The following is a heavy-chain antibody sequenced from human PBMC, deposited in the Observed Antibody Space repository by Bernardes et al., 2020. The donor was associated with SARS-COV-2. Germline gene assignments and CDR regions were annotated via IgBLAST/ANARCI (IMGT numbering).Heavy chain of an antibody. Sequence: GGSLRLSCAASGFTFDDYAMHWVRQAPGKGLEWVSGISWNSGSIGYADSVKGRFTISRDNAKNSLYLQMNSLRAEDTALYYCAKLGHVRYGSGSYSDYWGQGTLVTVSS. D-gene: IGHD3-10*01. CDR3: AKLGHVRYGSGSYSDY. V-gene: IGHV3-9*01. CDR1: GFTFDDYA. CDR2: ISWNSGSI. J-gene: IGHJ4*02.